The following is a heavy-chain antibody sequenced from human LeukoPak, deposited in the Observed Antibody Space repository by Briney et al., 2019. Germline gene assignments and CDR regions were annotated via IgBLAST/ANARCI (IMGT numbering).Heavy chain of an antibody. CDR2: IRYDGSNK. CDR3: AKDWSYQGYYYYMDV. D-gene: IGHD1-26*01. J-gene: IGHJ6*03. Sequence: GGSLRLSCAASGFTFSSYSMHWVRQAPGKGLEWVAFIRYDGSNKYYADSVKGRFTISRDNSKNTLYLQMNSLRAEDTAVYYCAKDWSYQGYYYYMDVWGKGTTVTISS. CDR1: GFTFSSYS. V-gene: IGHV3-30*02.